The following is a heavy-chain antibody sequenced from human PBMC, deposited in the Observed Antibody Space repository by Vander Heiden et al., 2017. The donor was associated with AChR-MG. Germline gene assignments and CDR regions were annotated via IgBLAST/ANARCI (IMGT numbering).Heavy chain of an antibody. D-gene: IGHD3-10*01. CDR3: ARVSYGSGSPFDY. V-gene: IGHV4-34*01. J-gene: IGHJ4*02. Sequence: QVQLQQWGAGLLKPSETLSLTCAVYGGSFSGYYWSWIRQPPGKGLEWTGEINHSGSTNYNPSLKSRVTISVDTSKNQFSLKLSSVTAADTAVYYCARVSYGSGSPFDYWGQGTLVTVSS. CDR1: GGSFSGYY. CDR2: INHSGST.